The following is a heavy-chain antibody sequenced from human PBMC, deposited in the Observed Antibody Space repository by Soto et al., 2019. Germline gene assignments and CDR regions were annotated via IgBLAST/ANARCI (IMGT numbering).Heavy chain of an antibody. J-gene: IGHJ6*02. CDR2: IYYSGST. V-gene: IGHV4-31*03. Sequence: QVQLQESGPGLVKPSQTLSLTCTVSGGSISSGGYYWSWIRQHPGKGLEWIGYIYYSGSTYYNPYLKSRVTISVDTSKNPSSLKLSSVTAADTAVYYCAASCVGCGGFNYYGMDVWGQGTTVTVSS. D-gene: IGHD2-21*01. CDR1: GGSISSGGYY. CDR3: AASCVGCGGFNYYGMDV.